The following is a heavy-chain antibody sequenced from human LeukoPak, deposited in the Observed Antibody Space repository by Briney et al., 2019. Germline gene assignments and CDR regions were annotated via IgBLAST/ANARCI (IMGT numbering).Heavy chain of an antibody. J-gene: IGHJ5*02. CDR3: ARSRYCSTITCYTSPTWFDP. D-gene: IGHD2-2*02. Sequence: PGGSLRLSCAASGFTFNTYAMHWVRQAPGKGLEYVSGISYNGDGTYYANSVKGRFTISRDSSKNALYLQMDSLRAEDMAVYYCARSRYCSTITCYTSPTWFDPWGQGTLVTVSS. CDR2: ISYNGDGT. CDR1: GFTFNTYA. V-gene: IGHV3-64*01.